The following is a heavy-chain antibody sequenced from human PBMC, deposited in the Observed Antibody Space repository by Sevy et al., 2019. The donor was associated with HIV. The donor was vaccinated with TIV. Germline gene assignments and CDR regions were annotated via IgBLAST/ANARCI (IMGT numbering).Heavy chain of an antibody. CDR3: ARDYGDSTYPIFDY. D-gene: IGHD4-17*01. Sequence: ASVKVSCKASGYTFTSYGISWVRQAPGQGLEWMGWISAYNGNTNYAQTLQGRVTMTTDTSTSTAYMELRSLRSDDTAVYYCARDYGDSTYPIFDYWGQGTLVTVSS. V-gene: IGHV1-18*01. CDR2: ISAYNGNT. J-gene: IGHJ4*02. CDR1: GYTFTSYG.